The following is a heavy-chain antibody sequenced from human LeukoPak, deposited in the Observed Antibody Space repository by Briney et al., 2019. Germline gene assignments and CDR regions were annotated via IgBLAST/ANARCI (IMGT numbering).Heavy chain of an antibody. J-gene: IGHJ4*02. V-gene: IGHV4-34*01. CDR1: GGSFSGYY. CDR2: INHSGST. Sequence: SETQSLTCAVYGGSFSGYYWSWIRQPPGKGLEWIGEINHSGSTNYNPTLKSRVTISVDTSKNQFSLKLSSVTAADTAVYYCARGGLGATGEFDYWGQGTLVTVSS. D-gene: IGHD3-16*01. CDR3: ARGGLGATGEFDY.